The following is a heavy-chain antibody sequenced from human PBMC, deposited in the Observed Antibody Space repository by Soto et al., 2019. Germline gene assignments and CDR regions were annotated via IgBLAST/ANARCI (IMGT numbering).Heavy chain of an antibody. CDR2: ISYDGSNK. D-gene: IGHD6-13*01. V-gene: IGHV3-30-3*01. CDR3: ARKAAAGPDY. CDR1: GFTFSSYA. J-gene: IGHJ4*02. Sequence: WGSLRLSCAASGFTFSSYAMHWVRQAPGKGLEWVAVISYDGSNKYYADSVKGRFTISRDNSKNTLYLQMNSLRAEDTAVYYCARKAAAGPDYWGQGTLVTVSS.